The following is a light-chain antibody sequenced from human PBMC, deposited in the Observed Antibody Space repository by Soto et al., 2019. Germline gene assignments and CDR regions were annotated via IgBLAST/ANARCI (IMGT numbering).Light chain of an antibody. CDR2: AAS. V-gene: IGKV1-39*01. CDR1: QSISNY. CDR3: QQSYSTPWT. Sequence: QMTQSPSSLSASVGDRVTITCRASQSISNYLNWYQQKPGKAPKLLIYAASSLQSGVPSRFSGSGSGTDFTLTISSLQPEDFATYYCQQSYSTPWTFGQGTKV. J-gene: IGKJ1*01.